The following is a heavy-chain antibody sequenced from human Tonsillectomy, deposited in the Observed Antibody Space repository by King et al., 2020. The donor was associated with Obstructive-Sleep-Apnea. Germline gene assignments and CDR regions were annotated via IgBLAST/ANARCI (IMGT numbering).Heavy chain of an antibody. CDR3: ARDPLSSSGGSCFDY. CDR1: TFTFSNYA. V-gene: IGHV3-30*04. CDR2: ISDDGSNK. J-gene: IGHJ4*02. D-gene: IGHD2-15*01. Sequence: VQLVESGGGVVQPGRSLRLSCAASTFTFSNYAMHWVRQAPGKGLEWVAVISDDGSNKNYADTVKGRFTISRDNSKNTLYLQMNSLRADDTAVFYCARDPLSSSGGSCFDYWGQGTLVTVSS.